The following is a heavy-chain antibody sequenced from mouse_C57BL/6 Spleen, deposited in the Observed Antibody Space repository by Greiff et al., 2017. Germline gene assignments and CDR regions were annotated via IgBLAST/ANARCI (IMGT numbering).Heavy chain of an antibody. CDR1: GYTFTSYW. CDR3: AREAYYGTAY. J-gene: IGHJ3*01. V-gene: IGHV1-52*01. D-gene: IGHD1-1*01. Sequence: QVQLQQPGAELVRPGSSVKLSCKASGYTFTSYWMHWVKQRPIQGLEWIGNIDPSDSETHYNQKFKDKATLTVDKSSSTAYMQLSSLTSEDSAVYYSAREAYYGTAYWGQGTLVTVSA. CDR2: IDPSDSET.